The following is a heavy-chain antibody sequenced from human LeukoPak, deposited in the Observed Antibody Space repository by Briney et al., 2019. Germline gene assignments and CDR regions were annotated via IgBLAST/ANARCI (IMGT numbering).Heavy chain of an antibody. D-gene: IGHD3-10*01. Sequence: GASVKVSCKASGGIFSSYAISWVRQAPGQGLEWMGRIIPILGIANYAQKFQGRVTITADKSTSTAYMELSSLRSEDTAVYYCARSSYGSGIHEVGSDYWGQGTLVTVSS. CDR1: GGIFSSYA. J-gene: IGHJ4*02. V-gene: IGHV1-69*04. CDR3: ARSSYGSGIHEVGSDY. CDR2: IIPILGIA.